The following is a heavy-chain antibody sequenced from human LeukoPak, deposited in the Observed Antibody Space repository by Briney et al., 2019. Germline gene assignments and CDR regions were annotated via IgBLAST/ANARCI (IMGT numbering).Heavy chain of an antibody. V-gene: IGHV3-9*01. J-gene: IGHJ6*04. Sequence: GGSLRLSCTTSGFTFEDYAMHWVRQAPGKGLEWVSGISWNSDNIAYADSVKGRFTVSRDNAKNSLYLQMNSLRAEDTAVYYCAELGITMIGGVWGKGTTVTISS. CDR3: AELGITMIGGV. CDR1: GFTFEDYA. CDR2: ISWNSDNI. D-gene: IGHD3-10*02.